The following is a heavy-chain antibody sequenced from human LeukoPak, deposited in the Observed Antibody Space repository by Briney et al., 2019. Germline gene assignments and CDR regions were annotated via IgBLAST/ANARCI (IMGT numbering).Heavy chain of an antibody. D-gene: IGHD3-10*01. V-gene: IGHV1-2*06. CDR3: ARDGLGYPGGYNWFDP. J-gene: IGHJ5*02. CDR1: RYTFTGYY. Sequence: ASVKVSCKESRYTFTGYYMYWVRQAPGQGLEWVGRIYPNSGGTNYAQKLQGRVTMTRDTSISTAYIELSRLRSDDTAVYYCARDGLGYPGGYNWFDPCGEGTLVTVS. CDR2: IYPNSGGT.